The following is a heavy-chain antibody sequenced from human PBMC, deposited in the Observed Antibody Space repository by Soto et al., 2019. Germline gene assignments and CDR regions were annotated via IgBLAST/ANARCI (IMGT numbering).Heavy chain of an antibody. D-gene: IGHD3-3*01. J-gene: IGHJ4*02. CDR2: LSPSYPYT. V-gene: IGHV3-21*03. Sequence: GGSLRLSCAASGFAFSTFGMNWVRKAPGKGLGWVSFLSPSYPYTSYADSVKSRFTISGANAKNSVSLQMTSLRADDTGVYYCGRRPENFWSGYPEAFDYWGPGTLVTVSS. CDR3: GRRPENFWSGYPEAFDY. CDR1: GFAFSTFG.